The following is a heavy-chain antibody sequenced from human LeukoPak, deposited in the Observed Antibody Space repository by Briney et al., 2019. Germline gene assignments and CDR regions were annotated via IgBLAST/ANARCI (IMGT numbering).Heavy chain of an antibody. CDR2: ISPYNGNT. D-gene: IGHD3-10*01. J-gene: IGHJ5*02. CDR1: GYTLTNYG. CDR3: ARLVSMDASGSLYLNWFDP. Sequence: ASVKVSCKASGYTLTNYGISWVRQAPGQGLEWMGWISPYNGNTNYAQKLQGRVTMTTDTSTSTVYMELRSLRSDDTAVYYCARLVSMDASGSLYLNWFDPWGQGTLVTVSS. V-gene: IGHV1-18*01.